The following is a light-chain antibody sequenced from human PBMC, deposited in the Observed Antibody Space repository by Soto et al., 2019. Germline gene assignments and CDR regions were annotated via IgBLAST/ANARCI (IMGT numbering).Light chain of an antibody. CDR1: QSVSGS. CDR2: GAS. J-gene: IGKJ2*01. V-gene: IGKV3-15*01. CDR3: QQYKNWPYT. Sequence: EIVMTQSPATLSVSPGERATLSCRASQSVSGSLAWYQQRPGQAPRLLIYGASTWATCIPPRFSGSGSGTEFTLTISSLQSEDFAVYYCQQYKNWPYTFGQGTKLEIK.